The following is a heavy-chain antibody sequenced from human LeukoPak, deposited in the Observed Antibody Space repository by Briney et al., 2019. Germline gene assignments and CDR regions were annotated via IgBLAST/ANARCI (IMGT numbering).Heavy chain of an antibody. V-gene: IGHV3-23*01. CDR1: GFTFSSYA. CDR2: ISGSGGST. CDR3: ARGGVVPAAPDY. D-gene: IGHD2-2*01. Sequence: GGSLRLSCAASGFTFSSYAMSWVRQAPGKGLEWVSAISGSGGSTYYADSVKGRFTISRDNSKNTLYLQMNGLRAEDTAVYYCARGGVVPAAPDYWGQGTLVTVSS. J-gene: IGHJ4*02.